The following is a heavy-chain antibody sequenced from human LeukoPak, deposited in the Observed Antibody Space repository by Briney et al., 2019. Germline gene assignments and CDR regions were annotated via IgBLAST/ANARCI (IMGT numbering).Heavy chain of an antibody. CDR1: GFTVSSNY. Sequence: GGSLRLSCAASGFTVSSNYMSWVRQAPGTGLERVSVIYSGGSTYYADSVKGRFTISRDNSKNTLYLQMNSLRAEDTAVYYCALTVVAGTGDYWGQGTLVTVSS. J-gene: IGHJ4*02. V-gene: IGHV3-53*01. CDR2: IYSGGST. CDR3: ALTVVAGTGDY. D-gene: IGHD6-19*01.